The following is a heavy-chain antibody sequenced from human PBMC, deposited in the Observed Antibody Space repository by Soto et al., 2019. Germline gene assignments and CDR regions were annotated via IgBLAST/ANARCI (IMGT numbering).Heavy chain of an antibody. J-gene: IGHJ6*02. Sequence: PSETLSLTCTVSGGSISSSYWSWIRQPPGKGLEWIGYIYYSGSTNYNPSLKSRVTMSVDASKKKFSLMLNSVTAADTAVYYCARVYYDILTGYYYAMDVWGQGTTVTVFS. CDR1: GGSISSSY. D-gene: IGHD3-9*01. CDR2: IYYSGST. V-gene: IGHV4-59*01. CDR3: ARVYYDILTGYYYAMDV.